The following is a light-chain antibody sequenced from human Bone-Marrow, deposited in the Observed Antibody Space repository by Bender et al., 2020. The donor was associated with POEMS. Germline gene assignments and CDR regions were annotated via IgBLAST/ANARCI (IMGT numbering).Light chain of an antibody. J-gene: IGLJ2*01. Sequence: QSALTQPASVSGSPGQSITISCTGTSSDVGSSNLVSWYQQHPGKAPKLMIYEVSKRPSGVSNRFSGSKSGNTASLTISGLQAEDEADYSCHSYAGSSTHVVFGGGTKLTVL. CDR3: HSYAGSSTHVV. V-gene: IGLV2-23*02. CDR2: EVS. CDR1: SSDVGSSNL.